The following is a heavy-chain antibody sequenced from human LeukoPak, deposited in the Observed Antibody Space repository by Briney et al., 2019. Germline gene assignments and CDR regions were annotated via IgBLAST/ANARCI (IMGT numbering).Heavy chain of an antibody. Sequence: SETLSLTCTVSGGSISSNYWSWIRQPPGKGLEWIGYIYHSGSTSYNPSLKSRVTMSVDTSKNQFSLKLSSVTAADTAVYYCAAWRITTRGWFDPWGQGTLVTVSS. D-gene: IGHD3-3*01. CDR1: GGSISSNY. V-gene: IGHV4-59*12. CDR3: AAWRITTRGWFDP. J-gene: IGHJ5*02. CDR2: IYHSGST.